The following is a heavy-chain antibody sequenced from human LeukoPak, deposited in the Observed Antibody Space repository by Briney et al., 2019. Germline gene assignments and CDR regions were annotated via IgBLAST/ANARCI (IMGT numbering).Heavy chain of an antibody. CDR3: ASEDGDPNWFDP. CDR2: IYHSGST. Sequence: PSETLSLTCAVSGCSISSSNWWSWVRQPPGKGLEWFAEIYHSGSTNYNPSLKSRITISVDNSKNQFSLKLSSVTAADTAVYYCASEDGDPNWFDPWGQGTLVTVSS. D-gene: IGHD4-17*01. V-gene: IGHV4-4*02. J-gene: IGHJ5*02. CDR1: GCSISSSNW.